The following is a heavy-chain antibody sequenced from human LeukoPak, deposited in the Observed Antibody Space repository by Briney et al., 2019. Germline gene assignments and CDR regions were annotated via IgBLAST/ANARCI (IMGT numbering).Heavy chain of an antibody. D-gene: IGHD4-17*01. Sequence: GGSLRLSCSPSGFTFSSFWMHWVRQAPGKGLVWVSRINTDGSNINYADSVKGRFTISRDNAKNTLYLQMNSLRAEDTALYYCVRELTAVTTFGMDVWGQGTTVTVSS. J-gene: IGHJ6*02. CDR1: GFTFSSFW. CDR3: VRELTAVTTFGMDV. CDR2: INTDGSNI. V-gene: IGHV3-74*01.